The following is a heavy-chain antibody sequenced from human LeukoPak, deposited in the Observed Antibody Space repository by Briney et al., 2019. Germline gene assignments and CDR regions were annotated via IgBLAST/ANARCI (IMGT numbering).Heavy chain of an antibody. CDR2: IRYDGSNK. CDR1: GFTFSSYW. V-gene: IGHV3-30*02. CDR3: AKDRLRGFWSGYFDY. D-gene: IGHD3-3*01. J-gene: IGHJ4*02. Sequence: HPGGSLRLSCAASGFTFSSYWMHWVRQAPGKGLEWVAFIRYDGSNKYYADSVKGRFTISRDNSKNTLYLQMNSLRAEDTAVYYCAKDRLRGFWSGYFDYWGQGTLVTVSS.